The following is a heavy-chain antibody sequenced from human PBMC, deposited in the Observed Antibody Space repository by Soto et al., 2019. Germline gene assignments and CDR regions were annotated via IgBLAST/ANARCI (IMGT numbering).Heavy chain of an antibody. D-gene: IGHD3-22*01. J-gene: IGHJ4*02. CDR3: AGESGAAYYYESSGYYLGYYFDR. CDR2: IIPIFGTA. CDR1: GGTFSSYA. V-gene: IGHV1-69*01. Sequence: QVQLVQSGAEVKKPGSSVKVSCKASGGTFSSYAISWVRQAPGQGLEWMGGIIPIFGTANYAQKFQGRVTITADESTSTAYMELRSLRPEDTAVYYCAGESGAAYYYESSGYYLGYYFDRWGQGTLVTVSS.